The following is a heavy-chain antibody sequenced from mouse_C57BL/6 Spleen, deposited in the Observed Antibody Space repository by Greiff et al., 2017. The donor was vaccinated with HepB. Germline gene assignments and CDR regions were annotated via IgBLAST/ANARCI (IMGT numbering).Heavy chain of an antibody. D-gene: IGHD2-10*01. CDR2: IYPSDSYT. V-gene: IGHV1-69*01. CDR1: GYTFTSYW. J-gene: IGHJ2*01. Sequence: VQLQQPGAELVMPGASVKLSCKASGYTFTSYWMHWVKQRPGQGLEWIGEIYPSDSYTNYNQKFKGKSTLTVDKSSSTAYMQLSSLTSEDSAVYYCARMTYSYYFDYWGQGTTLTVSS. CDR3: ARMTYSYYFDY.